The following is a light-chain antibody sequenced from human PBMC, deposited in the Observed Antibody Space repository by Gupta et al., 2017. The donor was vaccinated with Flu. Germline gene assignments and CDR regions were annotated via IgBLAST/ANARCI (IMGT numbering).Light chain of an antibody. Sequence: DIQMTQSPSSLSASVGDRVTITCRASQSVNTYLNWYQQKPGKAPKVLIYSASNLQSGVPSRFSDSGSETDFTLTISRLQPEDFATYYCQQTDTTPLTFGGGTKVEIK. CDR1: QSVNTY. J-gene: IGKJ4*01. CDR3: QQTDTTPLT. V-gene: IGKV1-39*01. CDR2: SAS.